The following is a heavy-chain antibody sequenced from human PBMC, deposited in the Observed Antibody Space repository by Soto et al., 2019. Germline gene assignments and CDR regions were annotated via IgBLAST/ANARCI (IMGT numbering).Heavy chain of an antibody. CDR1: GFTFDDYA. D-gene: IGHD6-13*01. CDR2: ISWNSGSI. V-gene: IGHV3-9*01. CDR3: AKAPSPGIAAAGTRDY. J-gene: IGHJ4*02. Sequence: GGSLRLSCAASGFTFDDYAMHWVRQAPGKGLEWVSGISWNSGSIGYADSVKGRFTISRDNAKNSLYLQMNSLRAEDTALYYCAKAPSPGIAAAGTRDYWGQGTLVTVSS.